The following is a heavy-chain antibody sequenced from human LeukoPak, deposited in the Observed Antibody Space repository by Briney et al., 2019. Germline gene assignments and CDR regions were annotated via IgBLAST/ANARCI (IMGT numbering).Heavy chain of an antibody. D-gene: IGHD6-13*01. V-gene: IGHV3-21*01. CDR1: GFTFSSYS. CDR2: ISSSSSYI. Sequence: GGSLRLSCAASGFTFSSYSMNWVRKAPGKGLEWVSSISSSSSYIYYADSVKGRFTISRDNAKNSLYLQMNSLRAEDTAVYYCARGGEYSSSHQYDYWGQGTLVTVSS. CDR3: ARGGEYSSSHQYDY. J-gene: IGHJ4*02.